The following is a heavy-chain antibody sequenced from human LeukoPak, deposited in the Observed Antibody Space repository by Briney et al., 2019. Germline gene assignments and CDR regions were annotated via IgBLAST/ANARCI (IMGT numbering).Heavy chain of an antibody. D-gene: IGHD3-10*01. J-gene: IGHJ5*02. CDR2: MNPNSGNT. CDR3: ARASGSGSSKLTNWFDP. Sequence: EASVKVSCKASGYTFTSYDINWVRQATGQGLEWMGWMNPNSGNTGYAQKFQGRVTITRNTSISTAYMELSSLRSEDTAVYYCARASGSGSSKLTNWFDPWGQGTLVTVSS. CDR1: GYTFTSYD. V-gene: IGHV1-8*03.